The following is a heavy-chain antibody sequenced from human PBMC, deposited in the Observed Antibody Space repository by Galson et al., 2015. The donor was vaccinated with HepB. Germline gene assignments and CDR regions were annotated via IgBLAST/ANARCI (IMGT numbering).Heavy chain of an antibody. CDR3: AKDRMYYYDSNAFDI. CDR2: ISYDGSNK. Sequence: SLRLSCAASGFTFSSYGMHWVRQAPGKGLEWVAVISYDGSNKYYADSVKGRFTISRDNSKNTLYLQMNSLRAEDTAVYYCAKDRMYYYDSNAFDIWGQGTMVTVSS. V-gene: IGHV3-30*18. J-gene: IGHJ3*02. D-gene: IGHD3-22*01. CDR1: GFTFSSYG.